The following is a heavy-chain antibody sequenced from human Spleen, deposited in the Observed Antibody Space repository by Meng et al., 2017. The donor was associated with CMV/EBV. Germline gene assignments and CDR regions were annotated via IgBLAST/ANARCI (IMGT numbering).Heavy chain of an antibody. Sequence: VGLQGAGPGLVNASEPLYLTGTVSGGSISSYYWGWIRQPAGKGLEWIGRIYTSGSTNYNPSLKSRVTMSVDTSKNQFSLKLSSVTAADTAVYYCARDFGAVWFDPWGQEPWSPSPQ. CDR2: IYTSGST. V-gene: IGHV4-4*07. D-gene: IGHD3-16*01. CDR3: ARDFGAVWFDP. CDR1: GGSISSYY. J-gene: IGHJ5*02.